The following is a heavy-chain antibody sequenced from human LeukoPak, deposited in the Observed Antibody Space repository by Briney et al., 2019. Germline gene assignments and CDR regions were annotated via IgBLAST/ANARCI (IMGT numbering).Heavy chain of an antibody. V-gene: IGHV4-59*01. CDR3: ARFGASSSRFFDQ. J-gene: IGHJ4*02. CDR1: GGSISAYY. Sequence: PSETLSLTCTVPGGSISAYYSSWIRQPPGKGLEWIGYIHYSGTTNYYPALPSRVTLVLGTSKHQFSLELNSVTAADTAVYYCARFGASSSRFFDQWGQGTLVTVSS. CDR2: IHYSGTT. D-gene: IGHD6-6*01.